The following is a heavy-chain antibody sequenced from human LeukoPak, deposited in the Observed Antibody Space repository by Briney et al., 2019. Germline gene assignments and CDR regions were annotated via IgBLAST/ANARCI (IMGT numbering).Heavy chain of an antibody. CDR1: GFTFTSSS. D-gene: IGHD1-26*01. CDR2: IVVGSGNT. CDR3: VVGATIYYYYYYGMDV. V-gene: IGHV1-58*01. J-gene: IGHJ6*02. Sequence: GTSVKVSCKASGFTFTSSSVQWVRQARGQPLEWIGWIVVGSGNTHYAQKFQGKVTFTRDMSTNTAYMELSSLRSEDTAVYYCVVGATIYYYYYYGMDVWGQGTTVTVSS.